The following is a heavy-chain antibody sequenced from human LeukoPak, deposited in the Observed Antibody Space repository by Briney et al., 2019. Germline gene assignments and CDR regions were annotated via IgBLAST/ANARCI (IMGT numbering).Heavy chain of an antibody. CDR1: GFTFSSYG. CDR3: AKILSGYGDLKPLLDV. D-gene: IGHD4-17*01. Sequence: GGSLRLSCAASGFTFSSYGMHWVRQAPGKGLEWVAVISYDGSNKYYADSVKGRFTISRDNSKNTLYLQMNSLRAEDTAVYYCAKILSGYGDLKPLLDVWGQGTTVTVSS. CDR2: ISYDGSNK. V-gene: IGHV3-30*18. J-gene: IGHJ6*02.